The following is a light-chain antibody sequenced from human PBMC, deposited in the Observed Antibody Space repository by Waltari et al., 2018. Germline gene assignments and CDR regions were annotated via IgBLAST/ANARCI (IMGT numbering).Light chain of an antibody. V-gene: IGKV1-5*01. Sequence: DIQMTQFPSSLSASVGDKVTITCQASQTINNWLVWYQQKPGKAPKTLIYESSRLENGVPSRFSCSCSGTDFILTISSLQPEDFSFYYCQQYNSVPYTFGQVTKVEIK. CDR2: ESS. J-gene: IGKJ2*01. CDR3: QQYNSVPYT. CDR1: QTINNW.